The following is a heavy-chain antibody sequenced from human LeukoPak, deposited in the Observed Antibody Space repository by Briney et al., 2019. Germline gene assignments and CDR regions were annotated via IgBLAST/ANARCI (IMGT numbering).Heavy chain of an antibody. D-gene: IGHD6-6*01. CDR1: GYTFTSYA. CDR3: ASGSSGPYHWLAP. CDR2: INTNTGNP. J-gene: IGHJ5*02. Sequence: GASVKVSCKASGYTFTSYAMNWVRQAPAQGLEWMGWINTNTGNPTYAQGFTGRFVFSLDTSVSTAYLQISSLKAEDTAVYYCASGSSGPYHWLAPRGQAALVTVSS. V-gene: IGHV7-4-1*02.